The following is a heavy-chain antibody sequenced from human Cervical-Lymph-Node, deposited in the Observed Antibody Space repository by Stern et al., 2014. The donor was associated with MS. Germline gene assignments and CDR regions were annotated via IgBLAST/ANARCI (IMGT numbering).Heavy chain of an antibody. Sequence: QVQLVQSGAEVKKPGSSVTVSCKASGGTFSSYAVNWVRQAPGQGLEWMGGIIPMSGSAKSAQKFQGRVTVTAAESRSTVYMELSSLRSEDTAVYYCASNLLGYCSGGTCYSDKWGQGTLVTVSA. CDR3: ASNLLGYCSGGTCYSDK. V-gene: IGHV1-69*01. D-gene: IGHD2-15*01. CDR2: IIPMSGSA. J-gene: IGHJ4*02. CDR1: GGTFSSYA.